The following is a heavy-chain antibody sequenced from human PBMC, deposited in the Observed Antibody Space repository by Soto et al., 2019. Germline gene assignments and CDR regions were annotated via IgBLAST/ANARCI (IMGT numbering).Heavy chain of an antibody. CDR1: ASSISSAYF. CDR3: ARTWLDGGTPADAFDI. D-gene: IGHD2-15*01. Sequence: SETLSLTCAVSASSISSAYFWGWIRQPPGKGLEWIATIFHTGGTYYNPSLKSRVTISVDTSNNQFSLRLNSVTAADTALYFCARTWLDGGTPADAFDIWGQGTMVTVSS. J-gene: IGHJ3*02. CDR2: IFHTGGT. V-gene: IGHV4-38-2*01.